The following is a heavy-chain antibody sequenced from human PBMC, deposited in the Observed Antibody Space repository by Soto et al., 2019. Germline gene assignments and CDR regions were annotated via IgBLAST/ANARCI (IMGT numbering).Heavy chain of an antibody. Sequence: QVQLVESGGGVVQPGRSLRLSCAASVFTFNNYAIHWVRQAPGKGLQWVAVLSPDGSNEFYADSVKGRFTISRDNSKSTLYLQMNSLRIEDTAVYYCARDSHPSSYDPIDYWGQGSLVTVSS. V-gene: IGHV3-30-3*01. CDR3: ARDSHPSSYDPIDY. J-gene: IGHJ4*02. D-gene: IGHD2-2*01. CDR2: LSPDGSNE. CDR1: VFTFNNYA.